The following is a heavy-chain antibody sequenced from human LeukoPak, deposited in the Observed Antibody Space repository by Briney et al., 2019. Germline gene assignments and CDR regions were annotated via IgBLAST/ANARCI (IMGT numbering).Heavy chain of an antibody. Sequence: SETLSLTCTVSGASISSYYWSWIRQPAGKGLEWIGRIYTSGSTNYNPSLKSRVTMSVDTSKNQFSLKLSSVTAADTAVYYCARDSYLYCSSTSCYYFDYWGQGTLVTVSS. D-gene: IGHD2-2*01. CDR1: GASISSYY. V-gene: IGHV4-4*07. CDR3: ARDSYLYCSSTSCYYFDY. J-gene: IGHJ4*02. CDR2: IYTSGST.